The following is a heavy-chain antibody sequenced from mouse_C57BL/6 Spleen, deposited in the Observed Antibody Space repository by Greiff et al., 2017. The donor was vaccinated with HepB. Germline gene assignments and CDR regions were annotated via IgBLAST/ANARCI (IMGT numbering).Heavy chain of an antibody. CDR2: IHPSDSDT. D-gene: IGHD2-1*01. V-gene: IGHV1-74*01. Sequence: QVQLQQPGAELVKPGASVKVSCKASGYTFTSYWMHWVKQRPGQGLEWIGRIHPSDSDTNYNQKFKGKATLTVDKSSSTAYMQLSSLTSEDSAVYYCATIGDYGNSFYYAMDYWGQGTTLTVSS. J-gene: IGHJ2*01. CDR1: GYTFTSYW. CDR3: ATIGDYGNSFYYAMDY.